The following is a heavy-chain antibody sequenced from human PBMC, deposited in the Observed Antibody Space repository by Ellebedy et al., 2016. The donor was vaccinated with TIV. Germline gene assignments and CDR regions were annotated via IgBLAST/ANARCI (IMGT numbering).Heavy chain of an antibody. V-gene: IGHV3-74*01. J-gene: IGHJ5*02. D-gene: IGHD1-26*01. CDR2: LNGPGSVE. CDR3: ARGGQSWDTLNWFDP. CDR1: GFTLSHHW. Sequence: GESLKISXAVSGFTLSHHWMHWVRQAPGKGLVWISRLNGPGSVEGYADSVKGRFTISRDNAKNTLYLQMNSLRAEDTAVYYCARGGQSWDTLNWFDPWGQGTLVTVSS.